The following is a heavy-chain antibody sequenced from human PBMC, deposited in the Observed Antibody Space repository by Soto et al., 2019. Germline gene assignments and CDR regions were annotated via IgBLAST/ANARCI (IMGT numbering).Heavy chain of an antibody. CDR3: ARGHGGITVFGAPGHFDY. D-gene: IGHD3-3*01. V-gene: IGHV4-39*01. Sequence: SETLSLTCTVSGDSISSSTYYWGWIRQPPGKGLEWIGSVSYSGSTYYNPPLKSRLTISVDTSKNQFSLKVNSVSAADTAVYFCARGHGGITVFGAPGHFDYWGQGTLVTVSS. J-gene: IGHJ4*02. CDR2: VSYSGST. CDR1: GDSISSSTYY.